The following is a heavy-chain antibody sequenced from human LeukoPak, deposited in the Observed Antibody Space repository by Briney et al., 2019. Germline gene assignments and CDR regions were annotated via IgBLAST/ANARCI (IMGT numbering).Heavy chain of an antibody. CDR3: ARQSSTGLSATDY. V-gene: IGHV4-38-2*01. J-gene: IGHJ4*02. D-gene: IGHD2-2*01. CDR1: GYSISSGYY. Sequence: PSETLSLTCAVSGYSISSGYYWGWIRQPPGKGLEWIGSIYHSGSTYYNPSLKSRVTISVDTSKNQFSLKLSSVTAADTAVYYCARQSSTGLSATDYWGQGTLVTVSS. CDR2: IYHSGST.